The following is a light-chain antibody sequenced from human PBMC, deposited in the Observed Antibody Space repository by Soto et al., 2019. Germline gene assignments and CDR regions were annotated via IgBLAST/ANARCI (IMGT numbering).Light chain of an antibody. J-gene: IGKJ1*01. CDR1: QSVSSSY. CDR3: QQYGSSPLT. CDR2: GAS. V-gene: IGKV3-20*01. Sequence: EIVLTQSPGTLSLSPGERATLSCRASQSVSSSYLAGYQQKPGKAPRLLIYGASIRATGIPDRFSGSGSATVFTLTISRLEPEDFCVYYCQQYGSSPLTSGQGTKVEIK.